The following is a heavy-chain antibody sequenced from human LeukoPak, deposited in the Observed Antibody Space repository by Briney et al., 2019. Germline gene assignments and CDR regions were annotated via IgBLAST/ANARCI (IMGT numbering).Heavy chain of an antibody. D-gene: IGHD2-8*01. Sequence: SETLSLTCTVSGDSISTSGTYYWGWIRQPPGKGLEWIASVYYSGATYYYPSLKSRGTISLDTSNNQFSLKLTAVSAADTAVYYCSRENGAFSPFGYWGQGTLVTVLS. CDR1: GDSISTSGTYY. CDR2: VYYSGAT. V-gene: IGHV4-39*02. J-gene: IGHJ4*02. CDR3: SRENGAFSPFGY.